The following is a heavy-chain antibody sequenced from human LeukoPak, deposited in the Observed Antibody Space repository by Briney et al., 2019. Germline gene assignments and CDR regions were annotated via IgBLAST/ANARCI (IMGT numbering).Heavy chain of an antibody. V-gene: IGHV3-53*05. CDR3: AKGEGESYYYYYMDV. Sequence: GGSLRLSCAASGFTVSSNYMTWVRQAPGKGLEWVSVIYSGGSTYYADSVKGRFTISRDNSKNTLYLQMNSLRAEDTAVYYCAKGEGESYYYYYMDVWGKGTTVTVSS. CDR1: GFTVSSNY. J-gene: IGHJ6*03. D-gene: IGHD3-16*01. CDR2: IYSGGST.